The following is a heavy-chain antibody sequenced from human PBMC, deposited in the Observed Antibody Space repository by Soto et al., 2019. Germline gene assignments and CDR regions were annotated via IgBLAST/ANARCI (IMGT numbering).Heavy chain of an antibody. J-gene: IGHJ4*02. CDR3: AKGISMIVVDLYYFDY. Sequence: GGSLRLSCAASGFTFSSYAMSWVRQAPGKGLEWVSAISGSGGSTYYADSVKGRFTISRDNSKNTLYLQMNSLRAEDTAVYYCAKGISMIVVDLYYFDYWGQGTLVTVSS. CDR2: ISGSGGST. CDR1: GFTFSSYA. D-gene: IGHD3-22*01. V-gene: IGHV3-23*01.